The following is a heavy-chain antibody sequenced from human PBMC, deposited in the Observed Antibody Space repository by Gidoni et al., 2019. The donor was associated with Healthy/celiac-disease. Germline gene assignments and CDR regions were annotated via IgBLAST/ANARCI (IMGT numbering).Heavy chain of an antibody. CDR3: ARITVRGYYFDY. Sequence: QVTLRESGPALVKPTQTLTLTCTFSGFSLSTSGMCVSWIRQPPGKALEWLARIDWDDDKYYSTSMKTRLTISKDTSKNQVVLTMTNMDPVDTATYYCARITVRGYYFDYWGQGNLVTVSS. J-gene: IGHJ4*02. CDR2: IDWDDDK. D-gene: IGHD4-4*01. CDR1: GFSLSTSGMC. V-gene: IGHV2-70*15.